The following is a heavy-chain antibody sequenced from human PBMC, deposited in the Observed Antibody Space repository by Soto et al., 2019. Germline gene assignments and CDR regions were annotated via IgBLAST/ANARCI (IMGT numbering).Heavy chain of an antibody. CDR3: AKDYDFWSGYPTYYYGMDV. V-gene: IGHV3-30*18. Sequence: PGGYLRLSCAASGFTFSSYGMHRVRQAPGKGLEWVAVISYDGSNKYYADSVKGRFTISRDNSKNTLYLQMNSLRAEDTAVYYCAKDYDFWSGYPTYYYGMDVWGQGTTVTVSS. CDR1: GFTFSSYG. CDR2: ISYDGSNK. D-gene: IGHD3-3*01. J-gene: IGHJ6*02.